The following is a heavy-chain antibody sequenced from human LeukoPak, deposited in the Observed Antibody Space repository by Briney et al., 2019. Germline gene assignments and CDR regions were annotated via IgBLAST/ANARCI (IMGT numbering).Heavy chain of an antibody. CDR1: GGSISSYY. CDR3: ARVDGGYCRGGSCYANRFDP. V-gene: IGHV4-4*07. J-gene: IGHJ5*02. D-gene: IGHD2-15*01. CDR2: IYISGST. Sequence: SETLSLTRTVSGGSISSYYWSWIRQPAGKGLEGIGRIYISGSTNYNPSLKSRVTMSVYTSENQLSLKRASVPAADTTVHYCARVDGGYCRGGSCYANRFDPWGQGTLVTDSS.